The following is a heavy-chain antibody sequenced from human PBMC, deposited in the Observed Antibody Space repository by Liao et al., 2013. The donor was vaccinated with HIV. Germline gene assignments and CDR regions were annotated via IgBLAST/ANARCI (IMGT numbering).Heavy chain of an antibody. CDR3: ARDRQGENYYGDYEPYWYIDL. CDR2: VYASGSS. CDR1: GDSITKYY. Sequence: QVQLQESGPGLVKPSETLSLTCNVSGDSITKYYWSWIRQPPGKGLEWIGYVYASGSSNYNPSLKSRVTLSLDTSRNQFSLKLKSMTAADTAVYYCARDRQGENYYGDYEPYWYIDLWGRWHPRSLSP. J-gene: IGHJ2*01. D-gene: IGHD4-17*01. V-gene: IGHV4-59*13.